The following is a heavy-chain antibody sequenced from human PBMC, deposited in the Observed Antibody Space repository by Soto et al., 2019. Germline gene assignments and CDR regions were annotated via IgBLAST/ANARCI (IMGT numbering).Heavy chain of an antibody. J-gene: IGHJ4*02. D-gene: IGHD5-12*01. V-gene: IGHV1-69*01. Sequence: QVQLVQSGAEVKKPGSSVKVSCKASGGTFSSFGFNWVRQAPGQGLEWMGGIIPLFGTANYAEKFQGRVTISADEGTSTASMELIGLRSEDTAIYYCARERSMDGYNSRSLDYGGQGNLVTVS. CDR2: IIPLFGTA. CDR3: ARERSMDGYNSRSLDY. CDR1: GGTFSSFG.